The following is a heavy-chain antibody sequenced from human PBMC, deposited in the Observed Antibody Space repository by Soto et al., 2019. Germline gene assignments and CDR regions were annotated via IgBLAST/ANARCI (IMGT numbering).Heavy chain of an antibody. V-gene: IGHV3-9*01. Sequence: DVQLVESGGGLVQPGRSLRLSCAASGFTFDDYAMHWVRQAPGKGLEWVSGISWNSGSIGYADSVKGRFTISRDNAKNSLYLQMNSLRVEDTALYYCAKAQTIAVVGIGFDYWGQGTLVTVSS. CDR1: GFTFDDYA. D-gene: IGHD6-19*01. CDR2: ISWNSGSI. CDR3: AKAQTIAVVGIGFDY. J-gene: IGHJ4*02.